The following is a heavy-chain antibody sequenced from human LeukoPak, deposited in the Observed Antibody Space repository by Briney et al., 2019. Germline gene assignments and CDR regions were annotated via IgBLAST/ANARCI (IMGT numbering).Heavy chain of an antibody. V-gene: IGHV3-48*03. D-gene: IGHD3-22*01. CDR2: ISSSGSSI. CDR1: GFTFSSYE. J-gene: IGHJ4*02. CDR3: ARDGELVVDLSYYFDY. Sequence: PGGSLRLSCAASGFTFSSYEMNWVRQAPGKGLEWVSYISSSGSSIYYADSVKGRFTISRDNAKNSLYLQMNSLRAEDTAVYYCARDGELVVDLSYYFDYWGQGTLVTVSS.